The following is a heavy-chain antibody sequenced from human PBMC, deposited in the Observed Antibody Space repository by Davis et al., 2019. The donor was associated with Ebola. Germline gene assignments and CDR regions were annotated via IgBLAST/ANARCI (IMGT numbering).Heavy chain of an antibody. Sequence: MPSETLSLTCTVSGGSISSSSYYWGWIRQPPGKGLEWIGSIYYSGSTYYNPSLKSRVTISVDTSKNQFSLKLSSVTAADTAVYYCARVTGLLWFGELLYTDYYYYGMDVWGQGTTVTVSS. CDR1: GGSISSSSYY. V-gene: IGHV4-39*01. J-gene: IGHJ6*02. D-gene: IGHD3-10*01. CDR3: ARVTGLLWFGELLYTDYYYYGMDV. CDR2: IYYSGST.